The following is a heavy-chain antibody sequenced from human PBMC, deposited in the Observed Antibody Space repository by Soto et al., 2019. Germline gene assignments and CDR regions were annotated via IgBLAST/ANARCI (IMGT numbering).Heavy chain of an antibody. CDR1: GGSISSSSYY. Sequence: PSETLSLTCTVSGGSISSSSYYWGWIRQPPGKGLEWIGSIYYSGSTYYNPSLKSRVTISVDTSKNQFSLKLSSVTAADTAVYYCARLGCSSTSCFLGYYYGMDVWGQGTTVTVSS. CDR2: IYYSGST. CDR3: ARLGCSSTSCFLGYYYGMDV. D-gene: IGHD2-2*01. J-gene: IGHJ6*02. V-gene: IGHV4-39*01.